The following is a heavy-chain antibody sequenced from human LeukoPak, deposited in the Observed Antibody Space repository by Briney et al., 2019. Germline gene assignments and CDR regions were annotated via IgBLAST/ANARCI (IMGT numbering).Heavy chain of an antibody. CDR1: GYTFTDYY. D-gene: IGHD5-18*01. CDR2: INPNSGGT. V-gene: IGHV1-2*04. J-gene: IGHJ3*02. CDR3: ARAGGYSYDHNPSAFDI. Sequence: ASVKVSCKASGYTFTDYYMHWVRQAPGQGLEWMGWINPNSGGTNHAQKFQGWVTMTRDTSISTAYMELSRLRSDDTAVYYCARAGGYSYDHNPSAFDIWGQGTMVTVSS.